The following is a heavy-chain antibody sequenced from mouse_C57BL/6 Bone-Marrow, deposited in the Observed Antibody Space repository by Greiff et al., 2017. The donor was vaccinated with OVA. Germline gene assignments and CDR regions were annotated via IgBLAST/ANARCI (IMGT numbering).Heavy chain of an antibody. CDR1: GYTFTDYN. CDR2: INPNNGGT. Sequence: EVQLQESGPELVKPGASVKMSCKASGYTFTDYNMHWVKQSHGKSLEWIGYINPNNGGTSYNQKFKGKATLTVNKSSSTAYMELRSLTSEDSAVYYCARHYYGSSYGRGLAYWGQGTLVTVSA. CDR3: ARHYYGSSYGRGLAY. V-gene: IGHV1-22*01. J-gene: IGHJ3*01. D-gene: IGHD1-1*01.